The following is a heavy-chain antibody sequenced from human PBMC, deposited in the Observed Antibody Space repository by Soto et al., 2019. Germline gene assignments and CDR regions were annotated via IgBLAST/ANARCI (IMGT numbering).Heavy chain of an antibody. V-gene: IGHV3-72*01. CDR2: IRRRGNNYST. Sequence: EVHLVESGGGLVQPGGSLRLSCAASGFTFSDHFMDWFRQAPGKGLEWVGRIRRRGNNYSTEYAASVKGRFIVSSDDSMNSLYLQMNSLKTEYTAVYYCTRGFQGDKNFDYWGQGTLVTVSS. CDR3: TRGFQGDKNFDY. CDR1: GFTFSDHF. J-gene: IGHJ4*02. D-gene: IGHD3-10*01.